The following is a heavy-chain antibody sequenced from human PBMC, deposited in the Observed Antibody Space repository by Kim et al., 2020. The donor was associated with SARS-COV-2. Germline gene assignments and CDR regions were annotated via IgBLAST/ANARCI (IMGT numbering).Heavy chain of an antibody. Sequence: ADSVKGRFTISRDNSKNTLYLQMNSLRAEDTAVYYCANDYYGSGSAYFQHWGQGTLVTVSS. D-gene: IGHD3-10*01. J-gene: IGHJ1*01. V-gene: IGHV3-23*01. CDR3: ANDYYGSGSAYFQH.